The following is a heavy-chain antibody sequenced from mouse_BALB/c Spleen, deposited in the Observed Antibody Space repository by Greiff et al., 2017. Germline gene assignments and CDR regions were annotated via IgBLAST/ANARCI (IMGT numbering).Heavy chain of an antibody. Sequence: QVQLKESAAELARPGASVKMSCKASGYTFTSYTMHWVKQRPGQGLEWIGYINPSSGYTEYNQKFKDKTTLTADKSSSTAYMQLSSLTSEDSAVYYCARWMFAYWGQGTLVTVSA. CDR1: GYTFTSYT. CDR3: ARWMFAY. J-gene: IGHJ3*01. V-gene: IGHV1-4*02. CDR2: INPSSGYT.